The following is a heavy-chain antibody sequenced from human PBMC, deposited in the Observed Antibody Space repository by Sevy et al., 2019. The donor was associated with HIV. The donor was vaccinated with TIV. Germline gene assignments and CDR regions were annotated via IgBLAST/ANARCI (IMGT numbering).Heavy chain of an antibody. CDR1: GFTFSSYS. V-gene: IGHV3-21*01. CDR2: ISSSSSYI. J-gene: IGHJ4*02. Sequence: GGSLRLSCAASGFTFSSYSMNWVRQAPGKGLEWVSSISSSSSYIYYADSVKGRFTISRDNAKNSLYLQMNSLRAEDTAVYYCARVGAAPKNLVDYWGQGTLVTVSS. D-gene: IGHD6-6*01. CDR3: ARVGAAPKNLVDY.